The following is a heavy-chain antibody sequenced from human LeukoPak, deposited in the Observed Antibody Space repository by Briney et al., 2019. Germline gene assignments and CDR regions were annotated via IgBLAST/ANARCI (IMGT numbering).Heavy chain of an antibody. Sequence: GASVKVSCKASGYTFTSYGISWVRQAPGQGLEWMGWISAYNGNTNYAQKLQGRVTMTTDTSTSTAYMELRSLRSDDTAVYYCARDKYSSSRSNWFDPWGQGTLVTVSS. CDR3: ARDKYSSSRSNWFDP. CDR1: GYTFTSYG. CDR2: ISAYNGNT. D-gene: IGHD6-6*01. J-gene: IGHJ5*02. V-gene: IGHV1-18*01.